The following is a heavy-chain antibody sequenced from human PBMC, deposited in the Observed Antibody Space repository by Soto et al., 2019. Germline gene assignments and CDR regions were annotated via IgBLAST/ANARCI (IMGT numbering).Heavy chain of an antibody. CDR1: GFTFSSYG. J-gene: IGHJ4*02. CDR2: ISYDGSNK. V-gene: IGHV3-30*18. Sequence: QVQLVESGGGVVQPGRSLRHSCAASGFTFSSYGMHWVRQAPGKGLEWVAVISYDGSNKYYADSVKGRFTISRDNSKNTLYLQMNSLRAEDTAVYYCAKSYYYDSSGYFNYWGQGTLVTVSS. D-gene: IGHD3-22*01. CDR3: AKSYYYDSSGYFNY.